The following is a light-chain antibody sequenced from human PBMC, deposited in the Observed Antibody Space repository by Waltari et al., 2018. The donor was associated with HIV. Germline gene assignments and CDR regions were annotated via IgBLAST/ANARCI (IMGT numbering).Light chain of an antibody. CDR3: QECTGSSWT. Sequence: IVLTQSPVTLSLSPVARATLSCRAAQVVSLNYFAWYQQRPGHAPRLLVYNTSYRAAGIPDRFSAAGSGTQFTLAISRLEPEDFAVYYCQECTGSSWTFGQGT. J-gene: IGKJ1*01. CDR1: QVVSLNY. V-gene: IGKV3D-20*02. CDR2: NTS.